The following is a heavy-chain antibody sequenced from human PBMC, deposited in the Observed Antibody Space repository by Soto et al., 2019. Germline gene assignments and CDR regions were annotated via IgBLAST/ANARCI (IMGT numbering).Heavy chain of an antibody. J-gene: IGHJ6*02. D-gene: IGHD6-13*01. Sequence: ASVKVSCKASGSTFTSYAMHWARQAPGQRLEWMGWINAGNGNTKYSQKFQGRVTITRDTSASTAYMELSSLRSEDTAVYYCASSPAAGVYYYYGMDVWGQGTTVTVSS. V-gene: IGHV1-3*01. CDR3: ASSPAAGVYYYYGMDV. CDR1: GSTFTSYA. CDR2: INAGNGNT.